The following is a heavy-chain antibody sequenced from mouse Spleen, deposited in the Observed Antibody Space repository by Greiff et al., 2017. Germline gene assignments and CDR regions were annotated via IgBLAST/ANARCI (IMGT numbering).Heavy chain of an antibody. D-gene: IGHD4-1*01. J-gene: IGHJ1*01. Sequence: DVKLVESGGGLVKLGGSLKLSCAASGFTFSSYAMSWVRQTPEKRLEWVATISSGGGNTYYPDSVKGRFTISRDNAKNTLYLQMSSLKSEDTAMYYCARQTSNWNWYFDVWGAGTTVTVSS. CDR3: ARQTSNWNWYFDV. CDR1: GFTFSSYA. CDR2: ISSGGGNT. V-gene: IGHV5-9*04.